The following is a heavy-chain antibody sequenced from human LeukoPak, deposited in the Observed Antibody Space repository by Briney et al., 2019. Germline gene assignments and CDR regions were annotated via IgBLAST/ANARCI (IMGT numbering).Heavy chain of an antibody. D-gene: IGHD6-13*01. V-gene: IGHV4-34*01. CDR2: INHSGST. CDR1: GGSFSGYY. J-gene: IGHJ6*02. CDR3: ARAKSIAAVYYYYGMDV. Sequence: PSGTLSLTCAVYGGSFSGYYWSWIRQPPGKGLEWIGEINHSGSTNYNPSLKSRVTISVDTSKNQFSLKLSSVTAADTAVYYCARAKSIAAVYYYYGMDVWGQGTTVTVSS.